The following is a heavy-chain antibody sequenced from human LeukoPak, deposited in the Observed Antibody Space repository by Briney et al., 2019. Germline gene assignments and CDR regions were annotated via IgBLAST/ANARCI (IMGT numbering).Heavy chain of an antibody. V-gene: IGHV3-53*01. D-gene: IGHD6-19*01. Sequence: GGSLRLSCAASGFTVSSNYMSWVRQAPGKGLEWVSVIYSGGSTYYADSVKGRFTISRDNSKNTLYLQMNSLRAEDTAVYYCAREGTSSGWYPFXYWGQGTLVTVSS. CDR3: AREGTSSGWYPFXY. J-gene: IGHJ4*02. CDR2: IYSGGST. CDR1: GFTVSSNY.